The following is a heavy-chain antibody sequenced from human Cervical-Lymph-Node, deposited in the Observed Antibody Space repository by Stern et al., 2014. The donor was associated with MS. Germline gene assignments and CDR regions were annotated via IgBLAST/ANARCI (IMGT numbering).Heavy chain of an antibody. J-gene: IGHJ6*02. Sequence: VQLVESGAEVTKPGASVKVSCKASGYTFTSYGINWVRQAPGQGLEWMGWMTPNSGNTGYAQQFQGRVTMTRNTSISTAYMELSSLRSEDTAVYYCARGGPTSPDYYGMDVWGQGTTVTVSS. CDR2: MTPNSGNT. V-gene: IGHV1-8*01. CDR1: GYTFTSYG. D-gene: IGHD1-14*01. CDR3: ARGGPTSPDYYGMDV.